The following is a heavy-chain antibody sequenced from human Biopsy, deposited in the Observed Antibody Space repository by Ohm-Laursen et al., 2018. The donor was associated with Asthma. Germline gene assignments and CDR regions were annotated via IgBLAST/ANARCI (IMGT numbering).Heavy chain of an antibody. V-gene: IGHV3-30*03. D-gene: IGHD3-22*01. Sequence: SSLRLSCAASGFSGLTFRDFGMHWVRQAPGQGLEWVALVSSDGHNKYYEDSVKGRFTISRDNSRNRLYLQINRLTVEDSAVYFCARQSGQDYGDSSGFDIWGQGTKVAVSS. J-gene: IGHJ3*02. CDR3: ARQSGQDYGDSSGFDI. CDR1: GFSGLTFRDFG. CDR2: VSSDGHNK.